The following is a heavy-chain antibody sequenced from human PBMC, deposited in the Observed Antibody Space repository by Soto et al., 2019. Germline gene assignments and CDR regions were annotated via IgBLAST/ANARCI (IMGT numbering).Heavy chain of an antibody. J-gene: IGHJ4*02. CDR2: IWYDGSKK. V-gene: IGHV3-33*01. Sequence: QVQLVESGGGVVQPGRSLRLSCAASGFTFSSFGLHWVRQAPGKGLEWVAVIWYDGSKKYHADSVKGRFTISRDNSKNRLYLQMNGLRVEETAVYYCATGTTYKIDYWGQGTLVVVSS. D-gene: IGHD1-20*01. CDR3: ATGTTYKIDY. CDR1: GFTFSSFG.